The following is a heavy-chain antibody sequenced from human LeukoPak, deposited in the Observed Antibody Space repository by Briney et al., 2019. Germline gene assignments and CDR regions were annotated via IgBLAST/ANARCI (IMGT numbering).Heavy chain of an antibody. CDR1: GGSISSSSYY. CDR2: IYYSGST. CDR3: ARVRDNWNYFDY. V-gene: IGHV4-30-4*08. D-gene: IGHD1-20*01. Sequence: SETLSLTCTVSGGSISSSSYYWGWIRQPPGKGLEWIGYIYYSGSTYYNPSLKSRVTISVDTSKNQFSLKLSSVTAADTAVYYCARVRDNWNYFDYWGQGTLVTVSS. J-gene: IGHJ4*02.